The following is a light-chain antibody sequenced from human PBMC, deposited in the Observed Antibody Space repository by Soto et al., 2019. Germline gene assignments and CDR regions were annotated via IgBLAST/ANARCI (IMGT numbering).Light chain of an antibody. CDR2: GAS. J-gene: IGKJ4*01. CDR3: QQYDSSPLT. Sequence: EIVLTQSPGTLSLSPGERATLSCRASQSVSSSALAWYQQKPGEAPRLPIYGASSRATGIPDRFSGSGSGTDFTLTISRLEPEDFAVYYCQQYDSSPLTFGGGTKVEIK. V-gene: IGKV3-20*01. CDR1: QSVSSSA.